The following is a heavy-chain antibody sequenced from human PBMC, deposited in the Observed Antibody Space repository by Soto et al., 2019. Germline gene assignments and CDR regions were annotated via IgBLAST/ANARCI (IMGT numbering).Heavy chain of an antibody. CDR2: INHSGST. J-gene: IGHJ4*02. D-gene: IGHD3-3*01. CDR1: GGSFSGYY. CDR3: ARGSPLNGITIFGVSHYPSPEFDY. V-gene: IGHV4-34*01. Sequence: PSETLSLTCAVYGGSFSGYYWSWIRQPPGKGLEWIGEINHSGSTNYNPSLKSRVTISVDTSKNQFSLKLSSVTAADTAVYYCARGSPLNGITIFGVSHYPSPEFDYWGQGTLVTVSS.